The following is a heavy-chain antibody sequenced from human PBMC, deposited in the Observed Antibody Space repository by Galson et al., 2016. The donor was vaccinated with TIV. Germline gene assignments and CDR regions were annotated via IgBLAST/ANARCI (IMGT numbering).Heavy chain of an antibody. D-gene: IGHD5/OR15-5a*01. CDR3: ARRVSTGSGWLDP. Sequence: QSGAEVKKPGESLRISCKGSGYSFTNYWINWVRQMPGKGLEWMGRIDPSDSYINYSPSFEGHFTISADRSITTAYLHWSSLRASDTAIYYCARRVSTGSGWLDPWGQGTLVTVSS. J-gene: IGHJ5*02. CDR2: IDPSDSYI. CDR1: GYSFTNYW. V-gene: IGHV5-10-1*01.